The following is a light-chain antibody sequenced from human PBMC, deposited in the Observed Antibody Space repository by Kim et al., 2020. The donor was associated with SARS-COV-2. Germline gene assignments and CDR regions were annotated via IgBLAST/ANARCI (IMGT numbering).Light chain of an antibody. CDR2: LG. Sequence: QAGLTQPPSVSKGLGQTATVTCTGNGNILVNQGAAWFQHNRGHPPKLLFYLGNRPSGISERFSASRSGQTASLTITGLQPEDEADYYCSAWDNSLSAWVFGGGTQLTVL. J-gene: IGLJ3*02. CDR1: GNILVNQG. V-gene: IGLV10-54*01. CDR3: SAWDNSLSAWV.